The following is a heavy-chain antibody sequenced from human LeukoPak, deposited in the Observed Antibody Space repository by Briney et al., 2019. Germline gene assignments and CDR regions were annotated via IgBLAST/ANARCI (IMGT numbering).Heavy chain of an antibody. CDR3: TGGGFDY. J-gene: IGHJ4*02. CDR1: GLTFSGHE. Sequence: LSGGSLRLSCAASGLTFSGHEMNWVRQAPGKGLEWISSISSSGNTRYYADSVKGRFTISRDNAKSSLYLQVNSLRVEDTAVYYCTGGGFDYWGQGALVTVSS. CDR2: ISSSGNTR. V-gene: IGHV3-48*03.